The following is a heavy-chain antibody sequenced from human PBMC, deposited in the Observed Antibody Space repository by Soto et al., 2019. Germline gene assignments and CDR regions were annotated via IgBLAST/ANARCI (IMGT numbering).Heavy chain of an antibody. CDR3: ARGEQYSGRIFDY. V-gene: IGHV6-1*01. CDR1: GDSVSSNSAG. CDR2: TYYRSKWYY. Sequence: SQTLSLTCAVTGDSVSSNSAGWSWVRQSPSRGLEWLGRTYYRSKWYYEYAVSVRGRITINPDTSKNQYSLQLNSVTPEDTAVYFCARGEQYSGRIFDYWGQGTLVTVSS. D-gene: IGHD1-26*01. J-gene: IGHJ4*01.